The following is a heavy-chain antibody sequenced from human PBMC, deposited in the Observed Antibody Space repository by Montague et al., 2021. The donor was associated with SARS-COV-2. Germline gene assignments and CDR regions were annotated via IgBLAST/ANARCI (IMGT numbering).Heavy chain of an antibody. CDR3: ARGKGRSPDAFDI. D-gene: IGHD2-15*01. Sequence: SETLSLTCTVSGDSMNNYYWSWIRQPPGKGLEWIGYIYYSGNPNYNPSXRSRLSMSVDTSKNQFSLELSSVTAADTAVFFCARGKGRSPDAFDIWGQGITVTVSS. CDR1: GDSMNNYY. J-gene: IGHJ3*02. V-gene: IGHV4-59*01. CDR2: IYYSGNP.